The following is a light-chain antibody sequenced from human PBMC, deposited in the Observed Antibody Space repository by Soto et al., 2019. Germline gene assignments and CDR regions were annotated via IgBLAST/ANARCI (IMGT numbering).Light chain of an antibody. J-gene: IGLJ2*01. Sequence: SYELTQPPSVSVAPGKTARINCGGNNIGSKSVHWYQQKPGQAPVLVIYYDSDRPSGIPERFSGSNSGNTATLTISRLEAGDEADYYCQVWDSSSDRDVVFGGGTKLTVL. V-gene: IGLV3-21*04. CDR2: YDS. CDR1: NIGSKS. CDR3: QVWDSSSDRDVV.